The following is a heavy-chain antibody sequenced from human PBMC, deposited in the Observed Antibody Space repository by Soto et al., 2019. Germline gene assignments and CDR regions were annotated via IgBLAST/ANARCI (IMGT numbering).Heavy chain of an antibody. V-gene: IGHV4-34*01. J-gene: IGHJ6*02. CDR1: GGSFSGYY. Sequence: PSETLSLTCAVYGGSFSGYYWSWIRQPPGKGLEWIGEINHSGSTNYNPSLKSRVTISVDTSKNQFSLKLSSVTAADTAVYYCARSQRRREGSYYYGMDVWGQGTTVTVSS. D-gene: IGHD2-2*01. CDR3: ARSQRRREGSYYYGMDV. CDR2: INHSGST.